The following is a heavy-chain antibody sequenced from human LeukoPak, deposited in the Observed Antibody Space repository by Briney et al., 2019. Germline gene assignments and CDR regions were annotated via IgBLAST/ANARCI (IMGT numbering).Heavy chain of an antibody. CDR1: GGSISSYY. D-gene: IGHD5-18*01. V-gene: IGHV4-59*08. CDR3: ARLSQLRFHDY. J-gene: IGHJ4*02. Sequence: SETLSLTCTVSGGSISSYYWSWIRQSPGKGLEWIGYIFHTGTTNYNPSLKSRVTISVDTSKSQFSLKVSSVTAADTAVYYCARLSQLRFHDYWGQGTLVTVSS. CDR2: IFHTGTT.